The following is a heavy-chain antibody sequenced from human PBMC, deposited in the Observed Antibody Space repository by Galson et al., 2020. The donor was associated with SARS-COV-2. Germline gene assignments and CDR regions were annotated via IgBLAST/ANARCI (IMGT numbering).Heavy chain of an antibody. J-gene: IGHJ1*01. CDR2: MTGSGAVT. D-gene: IGHD1-26*01. V-gene: IGHV3-23*01. CDR1: GFTFSSYA. CDR3: ANSAGVTLPEYFHY. Sequence: TGGSLRLSCAASGFTFSSYAMSWVRQAPGKGLEWVSAMTGSGAVTYYADSVKGRFTISRDNSKNTLYLQMNSLSAEDTAVYYCANSAGVTLPEYFHYWGQGTLVAVSS.